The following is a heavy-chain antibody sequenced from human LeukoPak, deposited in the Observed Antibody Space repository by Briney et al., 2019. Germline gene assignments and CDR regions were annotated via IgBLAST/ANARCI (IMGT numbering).Heavy chain of an antibody. V-gene: IGHV5-51*01. CDR2: IHPGDSDT. Sequence: GESLKISCKGSGYSFTSQWIGWVRQMPGKGLEWMGIIHPGDSDTRYSPSFQGQVTMSADKSINTAYLQWSSLKASDTAMYYCARRQGCSSTSCPPDYWGQGTLVTVSS. J-gene: IGHJ4*02. CDR3: ARRQGCSSTSCPPDY. CDR1: GYSFTSQW. D-gene: IGHD2-2*01.